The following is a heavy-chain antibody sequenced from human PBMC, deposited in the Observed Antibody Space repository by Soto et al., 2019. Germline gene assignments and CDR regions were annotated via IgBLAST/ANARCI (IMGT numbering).Heavy chain of an antibody. J-gene: IGHJ6*02. V-gene: IGHV3-23*01. Sequence: GGSLRLSCAASGFTFSSYAMSWVRQAPGKGLEWVSAISGSGGSTYYADSVKGRFTISRDNSKNTLYLQMNSLRAEDTAVYYCAKDGYSSSDYYYYGMDVWGQGTTVTVSS. CDR1: GFTFSSYA. CDR3: AKDGYSSSDYYYYGMDV. D-gene: IGHD6-6*01. CDR2: ISGSGGST.